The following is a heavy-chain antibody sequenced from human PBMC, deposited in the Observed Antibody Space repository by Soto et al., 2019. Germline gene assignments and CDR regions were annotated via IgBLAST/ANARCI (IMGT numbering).Heavy chain of an antibody. V-gene: IGHV1-69*01. J-gene: IGHJ4*02. CDR2: IIPIFGTA. D-gene: IGHD3-22*01. CDR1: GGSFNRHT. CDR3: ARGWGYDSTDYYYAY. Sequence: QVQLVQSGAEVRKPGSSVRVSCKASGGSFNRHTISWVRQAPGQGLEWVGGIIPIFGTANHAQKFQGRVTIIADESTSKVYMELSSLRSDDTAIYYCARGWGYDSTDYYYAYWCQGTLVIVSS.